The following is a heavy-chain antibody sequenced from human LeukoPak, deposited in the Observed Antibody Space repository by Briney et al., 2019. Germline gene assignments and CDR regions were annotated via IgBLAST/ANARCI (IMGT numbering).Heavy chain of an antibody. CDR3: ARANEYGSGSYYSTGIDY. CDR1: GGSISSYY. Sequence: PSETLSLTCTVSGGSISSYYWSWIRQPPGKGLEWIGYIYYSGSTNYNPSPKSRVTISVDTSKNQFSLKLSSVTAADTAVYYCARANEYGSGSYYSTGIDYWGQGTLVTVSS. V-gene: IGHV4-59*01. D-gene: IGHD3-10*01. CDR2: IYYSGST. J-gene: IGHJ4*02.